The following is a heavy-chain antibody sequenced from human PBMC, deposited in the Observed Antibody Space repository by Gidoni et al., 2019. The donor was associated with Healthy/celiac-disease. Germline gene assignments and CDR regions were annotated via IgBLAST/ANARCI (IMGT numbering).Heavy chain of an antibody. V-gene: IGHV1-69*01. D-gene: IGHD3-10*01. CDR1: GCPFSSYA. J-gene: IGHJ4*02. Sequence: QVQLVQSGAAVKNPGSSVKVSCKASGCPFSSYAISWVRQAPGQGLEWMGGIIPIFGTANYAQKVQGRVTITADESTSTAYMELSSLRSEDTAVYYCAREGGSGSYYDYWGQGTLVTVSS. CDR3: AREGGSGSYYDY. CDR2: IIPIFGTA.